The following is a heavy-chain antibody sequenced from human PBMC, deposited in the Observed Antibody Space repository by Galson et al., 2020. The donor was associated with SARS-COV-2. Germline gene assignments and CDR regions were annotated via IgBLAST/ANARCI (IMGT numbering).Heavy chain of an antibody. V-gene: IGHV3-15*01. CDR2: SKIKTDGGTI. J-gene: IGHJ4*02. CDR1: GFSFSNAW. D-gene: IGHD6-6*01. Sequence: GGSLRLSCAASGFSFSNAWMSWVRQIPGKGLECVGRSKIKTDGGTIDYAAPVKGRFTISRDDSKNTVYLQMNSLKTEDTAVYYCTTDRGIAVRQLFDYWGQGTLVTVSS. CDR3: TTDRGIAVRQLFDY.